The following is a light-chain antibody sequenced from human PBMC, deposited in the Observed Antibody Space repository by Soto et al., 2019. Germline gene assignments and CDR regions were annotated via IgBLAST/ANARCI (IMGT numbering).Light chain of an antibody. CDR2: EVT. Sequence: QSALTQPASVSGSPGQSIAISCTGTSSDVGGYDDVSWYQQHPDKAPKLIIYEVTKRPSGGSNRFSGSKSGNTASLTISGLQPDDEADYYCSSHTSGDTRVFGSGTKVTVL. J-gene: IGLJ1*01. CDR3: SSHTSGDTRV. CDR1: SSDVGGYDD. V-gene: IGLV2-14*01.